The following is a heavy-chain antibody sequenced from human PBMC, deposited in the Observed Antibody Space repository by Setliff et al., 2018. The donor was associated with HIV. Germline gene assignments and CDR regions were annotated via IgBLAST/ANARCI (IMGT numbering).Heavy chain of an antibody. CDR3: AADSSGYTFDY. CDR2: IYHGGST. Sequence: PSETLSLTCAVSGYSISSGYYWGWIRQPPGKGLEWIGSIYHGGSTLYNRSLESRVTISVDTSKNHFSLKLTSVTAADTAVYYCAADSSGYTFDYWGQGTLVTVSS. CDR1: GYSISSGYY. D-gene: IGHD3-22*01. J-gene: IGHJ4*02. V-gene: IGHV4-38-2*01.